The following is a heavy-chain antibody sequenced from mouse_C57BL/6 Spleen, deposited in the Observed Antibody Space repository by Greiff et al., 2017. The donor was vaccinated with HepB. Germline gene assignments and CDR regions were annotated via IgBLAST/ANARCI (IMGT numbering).Heavy chain of an antibody. V-gene: IGHV1-81*01. J-gene: IGHJ3*01. CDR3: AHYGSSQFAY. Sequence: VQLQQSGAELARPGASVKLSCKASGYTFTSYGISWVKQRTGQGLEWIGEIYPRSGNTYYNEKFKSKATLTADKSSSTAYMELRSLTSEDSAVYFCAHYGSSQFAYWGQGTLVTVSA. D-gene: IGHD1-1*01. CDR1: GYTFTSYG. CDR2: IYPRSGNT.